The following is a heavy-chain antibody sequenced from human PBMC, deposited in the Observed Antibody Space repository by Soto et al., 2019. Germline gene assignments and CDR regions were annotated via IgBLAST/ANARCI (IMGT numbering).Heavy chain of an antibody. Sequence: GGSLRLSCAAAGFTFRSYAMSWVRQAPGKGLEWVSAISSSGGRTYYADSVKGRFTISRDNSKDTLYLQMNSLRAEDTALYYCAKDSNPYLSFNLFDPWGQGTLVTVSS. J-gene: IGHJ5*02. D-gene: IGHD1-26*01. CDR1: GFTFRSYA. CDR3: AKDSNPYLSFNLFDP. V-gene: IGHV3-23*01. CDR2: ISSSGGRT.